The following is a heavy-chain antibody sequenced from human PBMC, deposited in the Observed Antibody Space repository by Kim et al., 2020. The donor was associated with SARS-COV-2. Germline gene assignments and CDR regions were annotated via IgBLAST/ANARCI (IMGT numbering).Heavy chain of an antibody. J-gene: IGHJ4*02. CDR3: AKDLPLVRGVITRWGYYFDY. CDR1: GFTFSSYG. D-gene: IGHD3-10*01. Sequence: GGSLRLSCAASGFTFSSYGMHWVRQAPGKGLEWVAVISYDGSNKYYADSVKGRFTISRDNSKNTLYLQMNSLRAEDTAVYYCAKDLPLVRGVITRWGYYFDYWGQGTLVTVSS. V-gene: IGHV3-30*18. CDR2: ISYDGSNK.